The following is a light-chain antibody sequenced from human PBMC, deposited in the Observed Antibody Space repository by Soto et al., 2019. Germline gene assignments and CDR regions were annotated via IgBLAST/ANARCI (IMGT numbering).Light chain of an antibody. V-gene: IGKV3-15*01. Sequence: ETVMTQSPATLSVSSGERATLSCRASQSVGGDLAWYQQRPGQAPRLLIFAASTRATGVPARFTGSRSGTDFSLTIDSLQSEDFAIYYCQPYNNWPLTFGGGTKVESK. CDR3: QPYNNWPLT. CDR2: AAS. CDR1: QSVGGD. J-gene: IGKJ4*01.